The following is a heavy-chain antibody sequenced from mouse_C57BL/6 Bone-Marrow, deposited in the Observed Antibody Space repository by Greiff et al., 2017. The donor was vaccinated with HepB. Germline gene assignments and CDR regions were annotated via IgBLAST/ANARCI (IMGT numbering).Heavy chain of an antibody. V-gene: IGHV1-15*01. CDR3: TCRSTMFTTGGHSFPY. D-gene: IGHD2-2*01. Sequence: QVQLQQSGAELVRPGASVTLSCKASGYTFTDYDMHWVKQTPVHGLEWIGAIDPETGGTAYNQKFKGKAILTADKSSSTAYMELRSLTSEDSAVYYCTCRSTMFTTGGHSFPYWGQGTTLPFSS. CDR1: GYTFTDYD. CDR2: IDPETGGT. J-gene: IGHJ2*01.